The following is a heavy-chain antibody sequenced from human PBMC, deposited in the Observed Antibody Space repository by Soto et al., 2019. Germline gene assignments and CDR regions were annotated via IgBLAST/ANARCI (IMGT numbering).Heavy chain of an antibody. CDR2: VYSSGTT. Sequence: SETLSLTCSVSGGSINSYWWSWIRQPAGKGLEWIGRVYSSGTTDYSPSLNSRATLSVETSKNQFSLKLSSVTAADTAVYYCARDIGSYAYGEVYWGQGIQVTVSS. V-gene: IGHV4-4*07. CDR1: GGSINSYW. D-gene: IGHD3-10*01. CDR3: ARDIGSYAYGEVY. J-gene: IGHJ4*02.